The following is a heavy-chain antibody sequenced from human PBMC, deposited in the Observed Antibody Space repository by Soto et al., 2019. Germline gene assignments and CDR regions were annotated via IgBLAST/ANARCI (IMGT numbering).Heavy chain of an antibody. CDR2: ISTYNGNT. V-gene: IGHV1-18*04. Sequence: QVQLVQSGAEVKKPGASVKVSCKASGYSFTTFGISWVRQAPGQGFDWMGWISTYNGNTDYAQNFQGRVTMTTDTATNTAYMDFRSLRSDDTAVYYCVRDGGYYGSGFDYWGQGTLVTVSS. D-gene: IGHD3-10*01. CDR1: GYSFTTFG. CDR3: VRDGGYYGSGFDY. J-gene: IGHJ4*02.